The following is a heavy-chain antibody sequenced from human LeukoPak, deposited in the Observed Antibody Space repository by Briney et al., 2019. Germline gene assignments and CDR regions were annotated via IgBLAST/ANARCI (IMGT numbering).Heavy chain of an antibody. V-gene: IGHV5-51*01. CDR1: GYSFTSYW. CDR2: VYPGDSET. Sequence: GESLKISCKGSGYSFTSYWIGWVRQMPGKGPEWMGLVYPGDSETRYSPSFQGQVTLSADKSISTAYLQWSSLKASDFAMYYCATTSRFFDFWGQGTQVSVSS. D-gene: IGHD3-16*01. J-gene: IGHJ4*02. CDR3: ATTSRFFDF.